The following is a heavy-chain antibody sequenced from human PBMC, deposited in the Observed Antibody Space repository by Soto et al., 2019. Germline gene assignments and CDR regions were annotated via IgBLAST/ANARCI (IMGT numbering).Heavy chain of an antibody. CDR3: ARMATFGSLNWFDP. V-gene: IGHV1-8*01. J-gene: IGHJ5*02. CDR2: MNPGSGDT. Sequence: AAVKVSCQASGYILTNNDVSWVRQATGQGLEWMGWMNPGSGDTGYAQKFQGRVTMTRDISTATAYMELSSLRSDDTAAYYCARMATFGSLNWFDPWGQGTLVTVSS. CDR1: GYILTNND. D-gene: IGHD3-16*01.